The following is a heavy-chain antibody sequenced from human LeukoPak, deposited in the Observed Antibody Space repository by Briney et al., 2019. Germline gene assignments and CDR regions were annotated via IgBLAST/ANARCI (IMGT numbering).Heavy chain of an antibody. J-gene: IGHJ4*02. Sequence: GGSLRLSCAASGFTVSANYMSWVRQAPGKGLEWVAFISYEGTNKYYADSVKGRFTISRDNAKNSLYLQMNSLRAEDTAVYYCARDLVDTAMVRVFPLDYWGQGTLVTVSS. D-gene: IGHD5-18*01. CDR3: ARDLVDTAMVRVFPLDY. CDR2: ISYEGTNK. V-gene: IGHV3-30-3*01. CDR1: GFTVSANY.